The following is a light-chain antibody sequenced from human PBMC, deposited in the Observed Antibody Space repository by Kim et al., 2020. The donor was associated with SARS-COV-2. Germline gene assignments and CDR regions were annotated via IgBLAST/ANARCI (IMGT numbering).Light chain of an antibody. CDR3: QVWDATADQWV. V-gene: IGLV3-21*04. CDR1: NIGSKS. Sequence: SYELTQPPSVSVAPGQTARTTCGGNNIGSKSVHWYQQKPGQAPVLVINHDSGRPSGVPERFSGSNSGNTATLTISRVEAGDEADYYCQVWDATADQWVFG. J-gene: IGLJ3*02. CDR2: HDS.